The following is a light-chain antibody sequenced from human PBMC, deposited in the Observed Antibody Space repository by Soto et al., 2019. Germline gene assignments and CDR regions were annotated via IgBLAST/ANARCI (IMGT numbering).Light chain of an antibody. CDR2: GAS. CDR3: QQYGSSGT. Sequence: EIVLTQSPGTLSLSPGERATLSCRASRSVSNNYLAWYQQKPGQAPRLLIYGASNGATGIPDRFSGSGSGTDFTLTISRLEPEDFAVYYCQQYGSSGTFGQGTKVDIK. V-gene: IGKV3-20*01. CDR1: RSVSNNY. J-gene: IGKJ1*01.